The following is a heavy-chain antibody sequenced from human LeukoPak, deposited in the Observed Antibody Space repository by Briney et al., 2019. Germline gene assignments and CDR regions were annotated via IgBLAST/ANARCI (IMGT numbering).Heavy chain of an antibody. V-gene: IGHV4-59*08. D-gene: IGHD6-6*01. J-gene: IGHJ6*02. CDR3: ARRPRYSSSSRYYYYGMDV. CDR1: GGSISSYY. Sequence: SETLSLTCTVSGGSISSYYWSWIRQPPGKGLGWIGYIYYSGSTNYNPSLKSRVTISVDTPKNQFSLKLSSVTAADTAVYYCARRPRYSSSSRYYYYGMDVWGQGTTVTVSS. CDR2: IYYSGST.